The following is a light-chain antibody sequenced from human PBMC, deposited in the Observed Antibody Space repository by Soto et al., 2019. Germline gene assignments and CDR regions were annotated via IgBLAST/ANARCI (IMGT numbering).Light chain of an antibody. V-gene: IGLV2-8*01. CDR2: EIT. J-gene: IGLJ3*02. Sequence: QSVLTQPPSASGSPGQSVTISCTGTSSDVGAYNYVSWYQQHAGKAPKLVIYEITKRPSGVPDRFSGSKSANTASLTVSGLHAEDEADYYCSSFASSSTWVFGGGTKLTVL. CDR3: SSFASSSTWV. CDR1: SSDVGAYNY.